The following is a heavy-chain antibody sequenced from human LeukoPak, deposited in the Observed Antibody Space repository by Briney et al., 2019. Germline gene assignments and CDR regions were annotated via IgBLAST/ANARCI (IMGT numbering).Heavy chain of an antibody. CDR2: ISGSGGST. CDR3: AKDPQRITMVRGVTSDY. CDR1: GFTFSSYA. Sequence: GGSLRLSCAASGFTFSSYAMSWVRQAPGKGLEWVSAISGSGGSTYYADSVKGRFTISRDNSKNTLYLQMNSLRAEDTAVYYCAKDPQRITMVRGVTSDYWGQGTLVTVSS. J-gene: IGHJ4*02. D-gene: IGHD3-10*01. V-gene: IGHV3-23*01.